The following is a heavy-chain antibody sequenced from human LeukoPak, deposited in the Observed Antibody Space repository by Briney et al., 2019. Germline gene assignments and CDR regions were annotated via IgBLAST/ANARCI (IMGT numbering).Heavy chain of an antibody. CDR3: ARGSSNIVLMVYAHYYYMDV. CDR2: IYHSGST. V-gene: IGHV4-4*02. CDR1: GGSISSSNW. Sequence: SETLSLTCAVSGGSISSSNWWSWVRQPPGKGLEWIGEIYHSGSTNYNPSLKSRVTISVDTSKNQFSLKLSSVTAADTAVYYCARGSSNIVLMVYAHYYYMDVWGKGTTVTVSS. J-gene: IGHJ6*03. D-gene: IGHD2-8*01.